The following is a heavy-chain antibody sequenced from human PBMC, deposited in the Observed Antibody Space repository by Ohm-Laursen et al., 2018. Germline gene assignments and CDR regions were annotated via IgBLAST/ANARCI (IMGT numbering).Heavy chain of an antibody. CDR1: GFTFSTYT. D-gene: IGHD6-6*01. CDR3: AREYSSSSGRAFDI. V-gene: IGHV3-48*01. Sequence: SLRLSCSASGFTFSTYTMNWVRQAPGKGLERVSYISSSSRTIYYADSVKGPFTISRDNAKNSLYLQMKSLRAEDTAVYYCAREYSSSSGRAFDIWGQGTMVTVSS. J-gene: IGHJ3*02. CDR2: ISSSSRTI.